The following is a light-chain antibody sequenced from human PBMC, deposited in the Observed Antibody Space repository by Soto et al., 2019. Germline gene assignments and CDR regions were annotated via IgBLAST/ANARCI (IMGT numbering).Light chain of an antibody. CDR1: SRDVGAYNL. V-gene: IGLV2-23*02. Sequence: QSALTQPASVSGSPGQSITISCTGTSRDVGAYNLVSWYQQYPGKAPKLIIYDVTKRPSWVSNRFSGSKSGSTASLKISGLQAEDEAYYHCCSSAGSGNLGIFGGGTKVTVL. CDR2: DVT. J-gene: IGLJ2*01. CDR3: CSSAGSGNLGI.